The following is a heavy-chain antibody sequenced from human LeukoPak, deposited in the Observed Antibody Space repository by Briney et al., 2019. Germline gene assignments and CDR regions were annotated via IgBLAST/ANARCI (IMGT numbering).Heavy chain of an antibody. CDR1: GGSISSSNW. Sequence: SETLSLTCAVSGGSISSSNWWSWVRQPPGKGLEWIGSIYYSGSTYYNPSLKSRVTISEDTSKNHFSLELSSVTAADTAVYYCARHLMIVPDTTGFRSFDYWGQGTLVTVSS. V-gene: IGHV4-39*01. CDR2: IYYSGST. J-gene: IGHJ4*02. CDR3: ARHLMIVPDTTGFRSFDY. D-gene: IGHD2-2*01.